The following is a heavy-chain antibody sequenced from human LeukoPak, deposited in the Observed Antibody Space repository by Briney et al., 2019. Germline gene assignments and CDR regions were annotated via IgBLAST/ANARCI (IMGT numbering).Heavy chain of an antibody. CDR2: VHHTGSA. CDR1: GISLSTYY. J-gene: IGHJ6*02. D-gene: IGHD4/OR15-4a*01. V-gene: IGHV4-59*01. CDR3: ARDSWDYIAMDV. Sequence: SGALSLTCTVSGISLSTYYWSWVRQPPGKGLEWIGYVHHTGSADYNPSLKSRVAISLDMSKSQFSLKLTSATAADTAVYYCARDSWDYIAMDVWGPGTTVTVSS.